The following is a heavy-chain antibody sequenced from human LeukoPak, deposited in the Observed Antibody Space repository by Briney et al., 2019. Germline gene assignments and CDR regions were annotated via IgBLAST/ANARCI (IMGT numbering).Heavy chain of an antibody. D-gene: IGHD1-26*01. CDR3: AKSSGNYAY. CDR1: GFTFSSYA. CDR2: ISFDENNK. J-gene: IGHJ4*02. V-gene: IGHV3-30-3*01. Sequence: GGSLRLSCAASGFTFSSYAFHWVRQAPGKGLEWVATISFDENNKYYADSVKGRFTISKDNSKNTLYLQMNSLGAEDTAVYYCAKSSGNYAYWGQGTLVTVSS.